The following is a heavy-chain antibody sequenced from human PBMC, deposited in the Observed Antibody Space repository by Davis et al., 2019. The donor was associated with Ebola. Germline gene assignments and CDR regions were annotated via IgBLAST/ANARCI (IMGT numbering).Heavy chain of an antibody. CDR3: ASLRRTITEMDDAFNI. Sequence: GESLKISCSGSGYRFTRHLTGGVCQISGKGLEWMGIIYTGDSDTKYSPSFRGQVTISADKSIKTAFLLWSSLKASATAMYYCASLRRTITEMDDAFNIWGQGTMVTVSS. J-gene: IGHJ3*02. CDR2: IYTGDSDT. CDR1: GYRFTRHL. V-gene: IGHV5-51*01. D-gene: IGHD5-24*01.